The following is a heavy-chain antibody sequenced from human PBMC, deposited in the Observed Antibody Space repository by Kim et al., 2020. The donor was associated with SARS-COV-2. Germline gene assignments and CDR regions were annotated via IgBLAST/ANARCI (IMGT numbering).Heavy chain of an antibody. D-gene: IGHD6-19*01. J-gene: IGHJ4*02. V-gene: IGHV1-18*01. CDR3: ARHSSGWVNYFDY. Sequence: NYAQKLQGRDTMTTDTSTSTAYMELRSLRSDDTAVYYCARHSSGWVNYFDYWGQGTLVTVSS.